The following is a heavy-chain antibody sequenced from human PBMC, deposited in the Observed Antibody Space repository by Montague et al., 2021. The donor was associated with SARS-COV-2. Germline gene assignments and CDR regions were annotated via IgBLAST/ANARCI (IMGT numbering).Heavy chain of an antibody. J-gene: IGHJ4*02. D-gene: IGHD3-16*01. Sequence: SLRLSCATSGFTFSRNSMNWVRQAPGKGLEWVSTISSDTLHTFYAESAKGRFTISRDNAENELYLQMNSLRAEDMAVYYCARGGEIDVWAPFGHWGQGTLVTVSS. V-gene: IGHV3-21*01. CDR1: GFTFSRNS. CDR3: ARGGEIDVWAPFGH. CDR2: ISSDTLHT.